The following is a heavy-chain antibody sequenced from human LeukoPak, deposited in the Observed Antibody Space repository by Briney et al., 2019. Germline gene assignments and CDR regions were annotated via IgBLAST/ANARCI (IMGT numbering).Heavy chain of an antibody. Sequence: PGGSLRLSCTASGFTLSSYEMSWIRQAPGKGLEWVSSIDYSGGSTHYADSVMGRFTISRDNSKNTLYLEMNSLRAEDTAVYYCAKDPSMTTVTYFDYWGQGTLVTVSS. CDR3: AKDPSMTTVTYFDY. D-gene: IGHD4-17*01. CDR1: GFTLSSYE. CDR2: IDYSGGST. V-gene: IGHV3-23*01. J-gene: IGHJ4*02.